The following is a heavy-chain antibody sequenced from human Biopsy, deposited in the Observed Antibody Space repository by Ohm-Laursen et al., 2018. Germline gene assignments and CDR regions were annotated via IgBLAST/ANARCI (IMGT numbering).Heavy chain of an antibody. Sequence: GSLRLSCAASGFNFINYWMDWVRQPPGKGLIWVSHISPDAATTKYADFVKGRFHISRDNAKNTVFLQMNSLRAEDTAVYYCTRAEAGSGSLLYFDYWGQGTLVTVSS. J-gene: IGHJ4*02. CDR1: GFNFINYW. CDR3: TRAEAGSGSLLYFDY. V-gene: IGHV3-74*01. D-gene: IGHD3-10*01. CDR2: ISPDAATT.